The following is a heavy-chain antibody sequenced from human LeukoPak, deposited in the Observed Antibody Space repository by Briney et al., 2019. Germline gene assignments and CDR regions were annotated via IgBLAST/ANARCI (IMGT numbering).Heavy chain of an antibody. Sequence: ASVKVSCKASGYTFTSYGISWVRQAPGQGLEWMGWISAYNGNTNYAQKFQGRVTMTTDTSTSTAYMELRSLRSDDTAVYYCARDQSATVTSGWFDPWGQGTLVTVSS. CDR2: ISAYNGNT. J-gene: IGHJ5*02. CDR3: ARDQSATVTSGWFDP. V-gene: IGHV1-18*04. D-gene: IGHD4-17*01. CDR1: GYTFTSYG.